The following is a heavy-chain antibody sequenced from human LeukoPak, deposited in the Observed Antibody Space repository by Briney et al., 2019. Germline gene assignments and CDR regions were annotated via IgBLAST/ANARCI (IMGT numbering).Heavy chain of an antibody. CDR2: IYPGDSDT. CDR1: GYSFTSYW. J-gene: IGHJ4*02. D-gene: IGHD3-10*01. Sequence: GESLKISCKGSGYSFTSYWIGWVRQMPGKGLEWVGIIYPGDSDTRYSPSFQGQVTISADKSISTAYLQWSSLKASDTAMYYCARQDDGSGSYYNLDYWGQGTLVIVSS. CDR3: ARQDDGSGSYYNLDY. V-gene: IGHV5-51*01.